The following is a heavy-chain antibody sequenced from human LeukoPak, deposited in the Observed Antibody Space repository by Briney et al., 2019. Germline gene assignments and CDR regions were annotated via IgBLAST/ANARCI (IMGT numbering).Heavy chain of an antibody. V-gene: IGHV1-18*01. CDR2: ISAYNGNT. CDR3: AREGYFGSGIDYYYGMDV. Sequence: ASVKVSCKASGYTFTNYGISWVRQAPGQGLEWMGWISAYNGNTNYAQRLQGRVTMTTDTSTSTAYMELRSLRSDDTVVYYCAREGYFGSGIDYYYGMDVWGQGTKVTVSS. D-gene: IGHD3-10*01. J-gene: IGHJ6*02. CDR1: GYTFTNYG.